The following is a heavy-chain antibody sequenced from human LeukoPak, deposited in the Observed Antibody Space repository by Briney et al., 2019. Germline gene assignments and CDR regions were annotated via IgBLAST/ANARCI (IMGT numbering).Heavy chain of an antibody. CDR3: ARGSLWFGELFNY. CDR1: GASITSYY. CDR2: THTSGST. V-gene: IGHV4-4*07. Sequence: SETLSLTCTVSGASITSYYWSWIRQPAGKGLEWIVRTHTSGSTNYNPSLKSRVTMSVDTSKNQFSLQLSSVTAADTAVYYCARGSLWFGELFNYWGQGTLVTVSS. D-gene: IGHD3-10*01. J-gene: IGHJ4*02.